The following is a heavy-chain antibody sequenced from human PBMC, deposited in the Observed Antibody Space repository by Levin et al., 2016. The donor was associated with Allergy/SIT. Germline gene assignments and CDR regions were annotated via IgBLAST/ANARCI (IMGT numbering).Heavy chain of an antibody. CDR2: IIPIFGIA. Sequence: SVKVSCKASGGTFSSYAISWVRQAPGQGLEWMGGIIPIFGIANYAQKFQGRVTITADKSTSTAYMELSSLRSEDTAVYYCARDHLVVVTATYYYYYGMDVWGQGTTVTVSS. J-gene: IGHJ6*02. CDR3: ARDHLVVVTATYYYYYGMDV. V-gene: IGHV1-69*10. D-gene: IGHD2-21*02. CDR1: GGTFSSYA.